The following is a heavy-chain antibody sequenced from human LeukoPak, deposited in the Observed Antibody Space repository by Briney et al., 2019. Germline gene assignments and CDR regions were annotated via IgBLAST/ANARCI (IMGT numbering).Heavy chain of an antibody. CDR3: ARLGYGNGRVNWFDP. V-gene: IGHV4-34*01. J-gene: IGHJ5*02. Sequence: ASETLSLTCAVYGGSFSGYYWSWIRQPPGKGLEWIGEINHSGSTNYNPSLKSRVTISVDTSKNQFSLKLSSVTAADTAVYYCARLGYGNGRVNWFDPWGQGNLVTVSS. CDR2: INHSGST. D-gene: IGHD5-18*01. CDR1: GGSFSGYY.